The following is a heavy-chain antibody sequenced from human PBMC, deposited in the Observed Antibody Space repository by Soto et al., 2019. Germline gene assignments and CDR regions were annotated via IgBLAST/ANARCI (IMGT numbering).Heavy chain of an antibody. V-gene: IGHV3-23*01. J-gene: IGHJ4*02. CDR3: AKENAASSRWYDIDIKPFDY. D-gene: IGHD6-13*01. CDR2: ISGSGGST. CDR1: GFTFSSYA. Sequence: EVQLLESGGGLVQPGGSLRLSCAASGFTFSSYAMSWVRQAPGKGLEWVSAISGSGGSTYYADSVKGRFTISRDNSKNTLYLQMNSLRAEDTAVYYCAKENAASSRWYDIDIKPFDYWGQGTLVTVSS.